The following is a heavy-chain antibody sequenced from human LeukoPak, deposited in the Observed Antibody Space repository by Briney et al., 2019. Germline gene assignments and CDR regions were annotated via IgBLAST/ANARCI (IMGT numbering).Heavy chain of an antibody. CDR2: IYYRGST. J-gene: IGHJ4*02. CDR3: AGGSSGYYYAVDY. Sequence: SETLSHTRTVSGGYISSYYWSWIGPPPGKGLEGIGYIYYRGSTNYNPSLKSRVTISVDTSKNQFSLELRSVTAADTGVYYCAGGSSGYYYAVDYWGQGTLVTVSS. V-gene: IGHV4-59*01. D-gene: IGHD3-22*01. CDR1: GGYISSYY.